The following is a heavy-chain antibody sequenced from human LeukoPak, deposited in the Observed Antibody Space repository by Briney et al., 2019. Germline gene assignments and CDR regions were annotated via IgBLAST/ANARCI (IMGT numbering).Heavy chain of an antibody. CDR1: GGSISSYY. Sequence: SETLSLTCTVSGGSISSYYWSWLRQAPGKGLEWIGYIYYSGSTNYNPSLKSRVTISVDTSNNQFSLKLSSVTAADTAVYYCARRLLWFGEAVWFDPWGQGTLVTVSS. J-gene: IGHJ5*02. CDR3: ARRLLWFGEAVWFDP. D-gene: IGHD3-10*01. V-gene: IGHV4-59*01. CDR2: IYYSGST.